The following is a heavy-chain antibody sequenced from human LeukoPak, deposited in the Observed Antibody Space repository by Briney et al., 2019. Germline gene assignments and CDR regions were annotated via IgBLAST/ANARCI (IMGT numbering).Heavy chain of an antibody. V-gene: IGHV1-2*02. CDR1: GYTFTGYY. Sequence: ASVKVSCKASGYTFTGYYMHWVRQAPGQGLEWMGWINPNSGGTNYAQKFQGRVTMTTDTSTSTAYMELRSLRSDDTAVYYCARGGNILTGYQYYFDYWGQGTLVTVSS. J-gene: IGHJ4*02. CDR2: INPNSGGT. CDR3: ARGGNILTGYQYYFDY. D-gene: IGHD3-9*01.